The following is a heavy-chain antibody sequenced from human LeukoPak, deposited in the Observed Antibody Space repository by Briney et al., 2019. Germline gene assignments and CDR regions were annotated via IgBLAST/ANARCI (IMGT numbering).Heavy chain of an antibody. CDR1: GFTFSSYE. Sequence: GGSLRLSCAASGFTFSSYEMNWVRQAPGQGLEWVSYISSSGSTIYYADSVKGRFTISRDNAKNSLYLQMNSLRAEDTAVYYCARDNGLYCSGGSCYTLYYYYYGMDVWGQGTTVTVSS. CDR3: ARDNGLYCSGGSCYTLYYYYYGMDV. D-gene: IGHD2-15*01. J-gene: IGHJ6*02. V-gene: IGHV3-48*03. CDR2: ISSSGSTI.